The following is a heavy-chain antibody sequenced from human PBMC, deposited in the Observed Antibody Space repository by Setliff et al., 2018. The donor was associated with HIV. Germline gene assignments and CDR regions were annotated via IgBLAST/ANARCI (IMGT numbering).Heavy chain of an antibody. D-gene: IGHD6-19*01. Sequence: SETLSLTCAVSGYSISSGYYWGWIRQPPGKGLEWIGSIDHSGRTYYNPSLKSRVTISEDTSKNQFSLTLSSVTAADTAVYYCAREDKVAGTYYWGRGTLVTVSS. CDR3: AREDKVAGTYY. J-gene: IGHJ4*02. V-gene: IGHV4-38-2*01. CDR2: IDHSGRT. CDR1: GYSISSGYY.